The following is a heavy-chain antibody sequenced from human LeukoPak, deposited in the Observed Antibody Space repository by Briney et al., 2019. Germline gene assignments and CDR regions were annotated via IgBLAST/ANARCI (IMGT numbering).Heavy chain of an antibody. J-gene: IGHJ4*02. CDR2: ISYDGSNK. CDR1: GFTVSSNY. V-gene: IGHV3-30*18. D-gene: IGHD4-11*01. Sequence: PGGSLRLSCAASGFTVSSNYMSWVRQAPGKGLEWVAVISYDGSNKYYADSVKGRFTISRDNSKNTLYLQMNSLRAEDTAVYYCAKEITATGLDYWGQGTLVTVSS. CDR3: AKEITATGLDY.